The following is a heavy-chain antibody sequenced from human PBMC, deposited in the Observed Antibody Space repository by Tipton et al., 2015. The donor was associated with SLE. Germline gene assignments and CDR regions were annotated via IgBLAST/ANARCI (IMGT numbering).Heavy chain of an antibody. D-gene: IGHD2-21*01. Sequence: SLRLSCAASGFTFSYSAMSWVRQAPGRGLEWVSLIYSRGGSTYYADSVKGRFTISRDNSKNMVYLQMNSLRVDDTAFYYCAKSRKGGIADYDHWGQGTLVAASS. CDR3: AKSRKGGIADYDH. CDR2: IYSRGGST. J-gene: IGHJ4*02. V-gene: IGHV3-23*03. CDR1: GFTFSYSA.